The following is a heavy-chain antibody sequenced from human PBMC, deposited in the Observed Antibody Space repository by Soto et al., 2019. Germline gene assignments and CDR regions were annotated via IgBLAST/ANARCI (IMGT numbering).Heavy chain of an antibody. Sequence: VQLLESGGGLVQPGGSLRLSCAASGFTFNNYAMNWVRQAPGKGLEGVSAIRNSGGFTYYADSVKGRFTISRDNSKNTLYLHMNSLRAEDTALYYCAKDYFETKGPYFFDYWGQGTLVTVSS. V-gene: IGHV3-23*01. D-gene: IGHD1-26*01. CDR3: AKDYFETKGPYFFDY. J-gene: IGHJ4*02. CDR2: IRNSGGFT. CDR1: GFTFNNYA.